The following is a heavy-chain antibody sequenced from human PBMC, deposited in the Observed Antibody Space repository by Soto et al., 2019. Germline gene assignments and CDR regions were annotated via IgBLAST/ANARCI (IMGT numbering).Heavy chain of an antibody. J-gene: IGHJ6*02. CDR2: ISKSSTTI. V-gene: IGHV3-48*02. CDR3: AKDGGSFYYDGMDV. D-gene: IGHD2-15*01. Sequence: EVQLVESGGGLVQPGGSLRLSCAASGFTFSSYNMNWVRKAPGKGLEWIADISKSSTTINYADSVKGRFTISRDNAKNPLYLQMNSLRDEDTAVYYCAKDGGSFYYDGMDVWGQGTTVTVSS. CDR1: GFTFSSYN.